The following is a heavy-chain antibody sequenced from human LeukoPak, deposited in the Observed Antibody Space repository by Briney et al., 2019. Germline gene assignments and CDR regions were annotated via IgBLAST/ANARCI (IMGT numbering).Heavy chain of an antibody. CDR1: GFTFSSYG. J-gene: IGHJ4*02. Sequence: GRSLRLSCAASGFTFSSYGMHWVRQAPGKGLEWVAVIWYDGSNKYYADSVKGRFTISRDNSKNTLYLQMNSLRAEDTAVYYCAKDVGPPRYYGSGSLDYWGQGTLVTVSS. CDR2: IWYDGSNK. V-gene: IGHV3-33*06. D-gene: IGHD3-10*01. CDR3: AKDVGPPRYYGSGSLDY.